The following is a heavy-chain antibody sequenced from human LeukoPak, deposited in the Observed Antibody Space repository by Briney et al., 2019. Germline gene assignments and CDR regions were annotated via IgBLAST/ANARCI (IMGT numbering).Heavy chain of an antibody. J-gene: IGHJ4*02. Sequence: GGSLRLSCAASGFTFSTYTMNWVRQAPGKGLEWVSYISSLSGTINYADSVKGRFIISRDNAKNSMFLQMNSLRAEDTAVYYCVRDQGGAVSYWGQGTLVTVSS. CDR1: GFTFSTYT. CDR2: ISSLSGTI. V-gene: IGHV3-48*01. CDR3: VRDQGGAVSY. D-gene: IGHD3-16*01.